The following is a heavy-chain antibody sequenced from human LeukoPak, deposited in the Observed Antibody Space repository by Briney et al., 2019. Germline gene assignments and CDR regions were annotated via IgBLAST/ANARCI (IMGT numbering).Heavy chain of an antibody. CDR2: MYYSGST. J-gene: IGHJ4*02. CDR3: ARSRYYYDSSGYHDY. V-gene: IGHV4-59*01. D-gene: IGHD3-22*01. Sequence: MPSETLSLTCSVSGGSISSYYWSWIRQPPGKGLEWIGYMYYSGSTNYNPSLKSRVTISIDTSKNQFSLKLNSVAAADTAVYYCARSRYYYDSSGYHDYWGQGTLVTVSS. CDR1: GGSISSYY.